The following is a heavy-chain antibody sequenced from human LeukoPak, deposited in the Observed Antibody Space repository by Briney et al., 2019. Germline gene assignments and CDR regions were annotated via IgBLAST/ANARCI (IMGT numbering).Heavy chain of an antibody. V-gene: IGHV3-21*04. Sequence: GGSLRLSCAASGFTFSTYTMNWVRQAPGKGLEWVSSITTSSSYIYYADSVKGRFTISRDNSKSTLYLQMNSLRAEDTAVYYCAKDQAPTWGQGTLVTVSS. J-gene: IGHJ5*02. CDR2: ITTSSSYI. CDR1: GFTFSTYT. CDR3: AKDQAPT.